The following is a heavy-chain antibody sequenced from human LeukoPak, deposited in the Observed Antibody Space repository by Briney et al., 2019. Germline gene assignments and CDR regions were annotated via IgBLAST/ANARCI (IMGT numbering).Heavy chain of an antibody. CDR1: GFTFSSYA. CDR2: ISYDGINE. CDR3: ARERTTRPHYYYAMDV. J-gene: IGHJ6*02. Sequence: GKSLRLSRAASGFTFSSYAMHWVRQAPGKGLEWVALISYDGINEYHADSVKGRFTISRDNSKNTLYLQMRSLRTEDTAVYYCARERTTRPHYYYAMDVWGQGTTVTVSS. D-gene: IGHD4-11*01. V-gene: IGHV3-30-3*01.